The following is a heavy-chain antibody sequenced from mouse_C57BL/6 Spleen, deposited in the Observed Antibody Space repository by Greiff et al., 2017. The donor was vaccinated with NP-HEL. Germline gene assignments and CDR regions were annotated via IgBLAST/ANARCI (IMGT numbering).Heavy chain of an antibody. CDR2: IYPGSGNT. CDR3: ARGEAMDY. Sequence: VQLQQSGAELVRPGASVKLSCKASGYTFTDYYINWVKQRPGQGLEWIARIYPGSGNTYYNEKFKGKATLTAEKSSSTAYMQLSSLTSEDSAVYFCARGEAMDYWGQGTSVTVSS. CDR1: GYTFTDYY. V-gene: IGHV1-76*01. J-gene: IGHJ4*01.